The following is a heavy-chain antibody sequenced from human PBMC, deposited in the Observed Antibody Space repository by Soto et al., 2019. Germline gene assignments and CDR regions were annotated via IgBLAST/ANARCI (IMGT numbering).Heavy chain of an antibody. J-gene: IGHJ6*03. CDR1: GYTFTSYD. CDR2: MNPNSGNT. Sequence: QVQLVQSGAEVKKPGASVKVSCKASGYTFTSYDINWVRQATGQGLEWMGWMNPNSGNTGYAQKFQGRVTMTRNTSISTAYMELSSLRSEDTAVYCCARGLYTIFGVVIKTMDVWGKGTTVTVSS. CDR3: ARGLYTIFGVVIKTMDV. D-gene: IGHD3-3*01. V-gene: IGHV1-8*01.